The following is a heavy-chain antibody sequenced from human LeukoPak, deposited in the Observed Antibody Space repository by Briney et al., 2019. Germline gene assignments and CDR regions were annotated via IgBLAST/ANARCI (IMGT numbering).Heavy chain of an antibody. CDR1: GFTFSSYA. V-gene: IGHV3-23*01. Sequence: HPGGSLRLSCAASGFTFSSYAMSWVRQAPGKGLEWVSAISGSGGSTYYADSVKGRFTISRDNSKNTLYLQMNSLRAEDTAVYFCARLSGGATYFDYWGQGTLVTVSS. CDR3: ARLSGGATYFDY. CDR2: ISGSGGST. J-gene: IGHJ4*02. D-gene: IGHD1-26*01.